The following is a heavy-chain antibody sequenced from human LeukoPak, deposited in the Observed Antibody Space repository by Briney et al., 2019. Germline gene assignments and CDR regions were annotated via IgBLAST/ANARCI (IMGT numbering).Heavy chain of an antibody. J-gene: IGHJ6*02. V-gene: IGHV1-8*01. Sequence: GASVKVSCKASGYTFTSYDINWVRQATGQGLEWMGWMNPNSGNTGYAQKFQGRVTMTRNTSISTAYMELSSLRSEDTAAYYCARVTKIGSMNYYYYYGMDVWGQGTTVTVSS. CDR2: MNPNSGNT. CDR3: ARVTKIGSMNYYYYYGMDV. D-gene: IGHD3-22*01. CDR1: GYTFTSYD.